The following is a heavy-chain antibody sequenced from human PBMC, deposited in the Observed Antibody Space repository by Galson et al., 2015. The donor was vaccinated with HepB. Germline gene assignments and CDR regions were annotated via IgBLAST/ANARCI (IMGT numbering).Heavy chain of an antibody. J-gene: IGHJ5*02. CDR2: IKSKTDGGTT. D-gene: IGHD6-13*01. CDR1: GFTFNNAW. CDR3: TTDVLYSTFWSWFNP. V-gene: IGHV3-15*01. Sequence: SLRLSCAASGFTFNNAWMSWVRQPTGKGLEWVGHIKSKTDGGTTDYAAPVKGRFTISRNDSKNTLYLQMKGLKTDDTAVYYCTTDVLYSTFWSWFNPWGQGTLVTVSS.